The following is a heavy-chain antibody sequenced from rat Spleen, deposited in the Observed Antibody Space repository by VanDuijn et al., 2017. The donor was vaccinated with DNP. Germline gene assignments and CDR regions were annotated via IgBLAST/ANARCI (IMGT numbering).Heavy chain of an antibody. CDR3: ARHGYDGSYYPY. V-gene: IGHV5-7*01. D-gene: IGHD1-12*02. Sequence: EVQLVESGGGLVQPGRSLKLSCAASGFTFSDYNMAWVRQAPKKGLEWVATISYDGSSTYYRDSVKGRFTISRDNAKSTLYLQMDSRRSEDTATYYCARHGYDGSYYPYWGQGVMVTVSS. CDR1: GFTFSDYN. J-gene: IGHJ2*01. CDR2: ISYDGSST.